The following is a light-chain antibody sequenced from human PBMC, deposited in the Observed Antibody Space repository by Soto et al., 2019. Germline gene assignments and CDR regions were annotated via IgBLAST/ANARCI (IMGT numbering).Light chain of an antibody. Sequence: QSVLTQPASVSGSLGQSITIPCTGTSSDVGGFNYVSWYQQHPGKAPKLMIYEVSNRPSGVSNRFSGSKSGNTASLTISGLQAEDEADYYCSSYTSSSTYVFGSGTKVTVL. J-gene: IGLJ1*01. CDR1: SSDVGGFNY. V-gene: IGLV2-14*01. CDR3: SSYTSSSTYV. CDR2: EVS.